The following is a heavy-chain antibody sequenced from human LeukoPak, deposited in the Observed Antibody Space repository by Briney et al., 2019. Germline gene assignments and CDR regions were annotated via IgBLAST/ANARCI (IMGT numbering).Heavy chain of an antibody. V-gene: IGHV3-74*01. Sequence: GSLRLSCVASGFTFSNYWMHWVRQPPGKGLVWVSRIYVDGRTTNYADSVRGRFTISRDNAKNTVYLEMNSLSVEDTATYYCIRDFRSADLWGQGTLVTVTS. CDR3: IRDFRSADL. CDR1: GFTFSNYW. J-gene: IGHJ5*02. CDR2: IYVDGRTT.